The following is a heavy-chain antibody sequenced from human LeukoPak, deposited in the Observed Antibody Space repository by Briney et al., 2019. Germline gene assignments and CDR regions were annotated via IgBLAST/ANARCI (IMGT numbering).Heavy chain of an antibody. D-gene: IGHD6-19*01. CDR2: INHSGST. J-gene: IGHJ4*02. CDR3: ARRARQWLVPYCFDY. CDR1: GGSFSGYY. V-gene: IGHV4-34*01. Sequence: SETLSLTCAVYGGSFSGYYWSWIRQPPGKGLEWIGEINHSGSTNYNPSLKSRVTISVDTSKNQFSLKLSSVTAADTAVYYCARRARQWLVPYCFDYWGQGTLVTVSS.